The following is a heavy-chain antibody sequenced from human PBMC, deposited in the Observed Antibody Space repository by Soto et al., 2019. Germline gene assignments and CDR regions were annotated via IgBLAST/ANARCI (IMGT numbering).Heavy chain of an antibody. CDR1: GFTFSSHA. CDR3: AKGDCNGGTCYSLVYFDY. J-gene: IGHJ4*02. V-gene: IGHV3-23*01. Sequence: GGSLRLSCGASGFTFSSHAMSWVRQAPGKGLEWVSAVSGSGGSTSYADSVTGRFSISRDNSKSTLYLQMNSLRAEDTAVYYCAKGDCNGGTCYSLVYFDYWGQGTLVTVSS. CDR2: VSGSGGST. D-gene: IGHD2-15*01.